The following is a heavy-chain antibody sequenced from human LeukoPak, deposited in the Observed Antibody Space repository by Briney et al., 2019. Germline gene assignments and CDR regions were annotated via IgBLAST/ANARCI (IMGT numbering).Heavy chain of an antibody. CDR2: INHSGST. D-gene: IGHD6-19*01. Sequence: SETLSLTCAVYGGSFSGYYWSWIRQPPGKGLEWIGEINHSGSTNYNPSLKSRVTISVDTSKNQFSLKVSSVTAADTAVYYCAISAWSFDYWGQGTLVTVSS. V-gene: IGHV4-34*01. CDR1: GGSFSGYY. J-gene: IGHJ4*02. CDR3: AISAWSFDY.